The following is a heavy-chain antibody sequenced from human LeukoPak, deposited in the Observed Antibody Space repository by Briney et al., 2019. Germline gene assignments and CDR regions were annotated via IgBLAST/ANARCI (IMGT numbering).Heavy chain of an antibody. CDR2: IIPIFGTA. D-gene: IGHD4-11*01. CDR1: GYSFTAYY. J-gene: IGHJ5*02. V-gene: IGHV1-69*05. Sequence: GASVKVSCKASGYSFTAYYMHRVRQAPGQGLEWMGWIIPIFGTANYAQKFQGRVTITTDESTSTAYMELSSLRSEDTAVYYCARGDYSNWFDPWGQGTLVTVSS. CDR3: ARGDYSNWFDP.